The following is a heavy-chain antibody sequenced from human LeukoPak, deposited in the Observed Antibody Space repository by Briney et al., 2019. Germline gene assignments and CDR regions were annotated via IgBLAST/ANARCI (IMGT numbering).Heavy chain of an antibody. J-gene: IGHJ2*01. CDR2: IKSDGSST. CDR3: ARDLEYCSGGSCSWYFDL. CDR1: GFSFSSYW. D-gene: IGHD2-15*01. Sequence: GGSLRLSCAASGFSFSSYWMHWVRQAPGKGLVWVSRIKSDGSSTSYAGFVKGRFTISRDNAKNTLYLQMNSLRAEDTAVYYCARDLEYCSGGSCSWYFDLWGRGTLVTVSS. V-gene: IGHV3-74*01.